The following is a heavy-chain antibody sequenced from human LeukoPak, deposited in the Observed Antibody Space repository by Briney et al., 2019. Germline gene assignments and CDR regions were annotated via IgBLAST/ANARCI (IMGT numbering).Heavy chain of an antibody. V-gene: IGHV4-4*07. CDR3: AGGPIVGAPHFDY. J-gene: IGHJ4*02. Sequence: SETLSLTCTVSGGSISSYYWSWLRQAAGKGLEWIGRIYTSGSTNYNPSLKSRVTMSIDTSQNQFSLKLSSVTAADTAVYYCAGGPIVGAPHFDYWGQGILVTVSS. CDR1: GGSISSYY. CDR2: IYTSGST. D-gene: IGHD1-26*01.